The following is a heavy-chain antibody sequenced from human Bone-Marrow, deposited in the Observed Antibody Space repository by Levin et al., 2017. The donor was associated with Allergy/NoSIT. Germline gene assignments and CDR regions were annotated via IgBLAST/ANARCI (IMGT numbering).Heavy chain of an antibody. CDR2: ISWNSAAI. D-gene: IGHD3-10*02. CDR1: DFIFDDFA. Sequence: PGESLKISCAVSDFIFDDFAMHWVRQRPGKGLEWVSGISWNSAAIGYADSVRGRFTLSRDNAKNSLYLEMNSLRREDTALYFCVRGRPNCSGSYYNCAMDVWGKGTTVTVSS. V-gene: IGHV3-9*01. CDR3: VRGRPNCSGSYYNCAMDV. J-gene: IGHJ6*04.